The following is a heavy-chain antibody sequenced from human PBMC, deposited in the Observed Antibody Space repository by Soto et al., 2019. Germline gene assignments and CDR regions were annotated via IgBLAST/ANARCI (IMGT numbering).Heavy chain of an antibody. V-gene: IGHV3-7*03. J-gene: IGHJ5*02. CDR2: IKQDGSEK. Sequence: QAGGSLRLSCAASGFTFNSYWMSWVRQAPGKGLEWVANIKQDGSEKYHVDSVKGRFTISRDNAKNSLYLQMNSLKAADTAVYYCARDNAPTDYGDFSWFDPWGQGSLVTVSS. CDR3: ARDNAPTDYGDFSWFDP. D-gene: IGHD4-17*01. CDR1: GFTFNSYW.